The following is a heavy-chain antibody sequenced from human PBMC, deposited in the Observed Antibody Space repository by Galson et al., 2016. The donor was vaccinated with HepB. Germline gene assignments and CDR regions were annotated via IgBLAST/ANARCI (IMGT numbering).Heavy chain of an antibody. Sequence: SVKVSCKASGYTFTTNAVHWVRQAPGRRLEWMGWINAGNGNTRYSQKFQGRVTITRDTSASTAYMELSSLRSGDTALYYCARPYYYDFWSGFYTGDYGMDVWGQGTTVTVSS. V-gene: IGHV1-3*01. CDR2: INAGNGNT. CDR3: ARPYYYDFWSGFYTGDYGMDV. CDR1: GYTFTTNA. D-gene: IGHD3-3*01. J-gene: IGHJ6*02.